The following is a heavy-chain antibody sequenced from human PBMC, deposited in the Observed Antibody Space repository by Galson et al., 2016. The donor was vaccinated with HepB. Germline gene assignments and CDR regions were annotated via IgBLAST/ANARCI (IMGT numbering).Heavy chain of an antibody. D-gene: IGHD4-17*01. J-gene: IGHJ6*02. V-gene: IGHV1-69*13. Sequence: SVKVSCKASGGTFSRYAISWVRQAPGQGLDWMGGIIPMFGTTYYAQKFQGRVTITADESTSTAYMKLSSLTSEDTAVYFCARDEATVTTFDSYGMDVWGQGTTVTVSS. CDR1: GGTFSRYA. CDR3: ARDEATVTTFDSYGMDV. CDR2: IIPMFGTT.